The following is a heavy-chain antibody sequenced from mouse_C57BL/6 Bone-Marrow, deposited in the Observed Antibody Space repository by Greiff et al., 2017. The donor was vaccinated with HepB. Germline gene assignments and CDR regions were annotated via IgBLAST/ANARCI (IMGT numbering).Heavy chain of an antibody. CDR3: ARKTGFDY. D-gene: IGHD4-1*01. Sequence: EVKVVESGGDLVKPGGSLKLSCAASGFTFSSYGMSWVRQTPDKRLEWVATISSGGSYTYYPDSVKGRFTISRDNAKNTLYLQMSSLKSEDTAMYYCARKTGFDYWGQGTTLTVSS. CDR1: GFTFSSYG. J-gene: IGHJ2*01. V-gene: IGHV5-6*01. CDR2: ISSGGSYT.